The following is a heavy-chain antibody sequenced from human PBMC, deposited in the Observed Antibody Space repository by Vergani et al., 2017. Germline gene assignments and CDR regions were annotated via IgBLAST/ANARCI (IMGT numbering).Heavy chain of an antibody. CDR1: GFTFSSHA. Sequence: EVQLLQSEGAVVQPGGSLRLSCVASGFTFSSHAMCWVRQGHGQGLEWFSSIKNTWDSTHYADSVKGRFTISRDNSKNTLYLQMNSLRVEDPAVYYCGRGSDNYNWGQGTLVTVSS. D-gene: IGHD5-24*01. J-gene: IGHJ4*02. CDR2: IKNTWDST. CDR3: GRGSDNYN. V-gene: IGHV3-23*01.